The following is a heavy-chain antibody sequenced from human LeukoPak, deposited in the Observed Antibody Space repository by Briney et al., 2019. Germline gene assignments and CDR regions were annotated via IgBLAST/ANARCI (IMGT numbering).Heavy chain of an antibody. D-gene: IGHD6-19*01. CDR3: ARQGAVAGIFDY. J-gene: IGHJ4*02. Sequence: SETLSLTCAIYAGSFSGYYWSWIRQSPGKGLEWIGYIYYTGTSYNPSLKSRVTISADTSKNQFSLKLISVTAADTAVYYCARQGAVAGIFDYWGQGTLVTVSS. V-gene: IGHV4-59*01. CDR1: AGSFSGYY. CDR2: IYYTGT.